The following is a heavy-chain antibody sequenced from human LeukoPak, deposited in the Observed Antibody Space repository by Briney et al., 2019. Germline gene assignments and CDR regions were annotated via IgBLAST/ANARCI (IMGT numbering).Heavy chain of an antibody. CDR1: GGSISSGSYY. CDR3: ARGGGDGYDFWSGYYIY. CDR2: IYTSGST. V-gene: IGHV4-61*02. D-gene: IGHD3-3*01. J-gene: IGHJ4*02. Sequence: SETLSLTCTVSGGSISSGSYYWSWIRQPAGKGLEWLGRIYTSGSTNYNPSLKSRVTISVDTSKNQFSLKLSSVTAADTAVYYCARGGGDGYDFWSGYYIYWGQGTLVTVSS.